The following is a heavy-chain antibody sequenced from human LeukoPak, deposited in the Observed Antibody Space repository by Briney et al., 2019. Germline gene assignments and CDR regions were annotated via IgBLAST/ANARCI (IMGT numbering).Heavy chain of an antibody. CDR1: GFTFSNTW. CDR3: AKMWQQLVRFAGFDI. Sequence: GGSLRLSCAASGFTFSNTWMSWVRQAPGKGLEWVSGISGSGGTTHYADSVKGRFTISRDNSKNTLYLQMNSLRAEDTAVYYCAKMWQQLVRFAGFDIWGQGTMVTVSS. CDR2: ISGSGGTT. J-gene: IGHJ3*02. D-gene: IGHD6-13*01. V-gene: IGHV3-23*01.